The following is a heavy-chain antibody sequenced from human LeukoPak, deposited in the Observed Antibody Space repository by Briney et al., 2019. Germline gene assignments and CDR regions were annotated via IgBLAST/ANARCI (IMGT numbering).Heavy chain of an antibody. CDR1: GGSISPYY. CDR2: IYYSGST. D-gene: IGHD3-3*02. CDR3: ARAFYPGYYSYMAV. V-gene: IGHV4-59*01. Sequence: SETLSLTCTVYGGSISPYYWSWIRQPPEKGLEWIGYIYYSGSTNYNPSLKSRVTISVDTSKNQFSLKLSAVTAADAAVYYCARAFYPGYYSYMAVWGKGTTVTGSS. J-gene: IGHJ6*03.